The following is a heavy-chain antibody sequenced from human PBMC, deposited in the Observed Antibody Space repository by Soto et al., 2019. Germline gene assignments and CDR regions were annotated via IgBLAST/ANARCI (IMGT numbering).Heavy chain of an antibody. CDR1: GFTFSGYD. CDR3: ATAKGYTW. CDR2: ISGTGGST. V-gene: IGHV3-23*01. D-gene: IGHD3-16*02. Sequence: EVQLLESGGGLVQPGGSLSLSCAAYGFTFSGYDMSWVRQAPGKGLEWVSSISGTGGSTYYADSVKGRFTISRDNSKNTLYVQMNTLRGDDTDVYYGATAKGYTWWGQGTLVIVSS. J-gene: IGHJ4*02.